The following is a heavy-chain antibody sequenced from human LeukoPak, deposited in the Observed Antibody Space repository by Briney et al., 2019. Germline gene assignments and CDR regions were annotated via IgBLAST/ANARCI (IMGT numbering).Heavy chain of an antibody. Sequence: PSETLSLTCTVSGGSISSSSYYWGWIRQPPGKGLEWIGSIYYSGSTYYNPSLKSRVTISVDTSKNQFSLKLSSVTAADTAVYYCVSSLLRPPLCFDWGQGTLVTVSS. V-gene: IGHV4-39*01. J-gene: IGHJ4*02. CDR2: IYYSGST. CDR1: GGSISSSSYY. D-gene: IGHD5/OR15-5a*01. CDR3: VSSLLRPPLCFD.